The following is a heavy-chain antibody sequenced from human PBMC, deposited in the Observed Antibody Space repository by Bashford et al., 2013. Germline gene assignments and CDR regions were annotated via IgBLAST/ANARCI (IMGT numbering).Heavy chain of an antibody. Sequence: ASVKVSCKASGYTFTGYYMHWVRQAPGQGLEWMGWINPNSGGTNYAQKFQGRVTMTRDTSISTAYMELSRLRSDDTAVYYCARVAGMHYYYGMDVWGQGTTVTVSS. J-gene: IGHJ6*02. CDR1: GYTFTGYY. D-gene: IGHD3-10*01. V-gene: IGHV1-2*02. CDR3: ARVAGMHYYYGMDV. CDR2: INPNSGGT.